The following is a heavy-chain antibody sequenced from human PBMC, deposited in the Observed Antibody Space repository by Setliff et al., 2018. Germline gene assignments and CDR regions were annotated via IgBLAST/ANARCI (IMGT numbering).Heavy chain of an antibody. V-gene: IGHV2-70*11. CDR1: GFSISTSGMC. D-gene: IGHD1-26*01. Sequence: SGPTLVNPTQTLTLTCTFSGFSISTSGMCVSWIRQSPGKALEWLARIDWDDDKYYSTSLKTRLAISKDTSKNQVVLTMTNMDSVDTATYYCARTVRSGSYHYYYMDVWGKGTTVTVSS. CDR3: ARTVRSGSYHYYYMDV. J-gene: IGHJ6*03. CDR2: IDWDDDK.